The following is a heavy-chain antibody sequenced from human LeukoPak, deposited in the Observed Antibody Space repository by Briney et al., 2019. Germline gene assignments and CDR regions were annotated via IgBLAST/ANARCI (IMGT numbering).Heavy chain of an antibody. CDR3: ARDLSGHWTYDY. CDR1: GFTFSLHW. D-gene: IGHD1-1*01. Sequence: PGGSLRLSCAASGFTFSLHWMTWVRQAPGKGLEWVANMKEDRSAEYYVDSVKGRFSLSRDNSMNTLYLQLNSLRTEDTAMYYCARDLSGHWTYDYWGQGTLVTVSS. CDR2: MKEDRSAE. J-gene: IGHJ4*01. V-gene: IGHV3-7*01.